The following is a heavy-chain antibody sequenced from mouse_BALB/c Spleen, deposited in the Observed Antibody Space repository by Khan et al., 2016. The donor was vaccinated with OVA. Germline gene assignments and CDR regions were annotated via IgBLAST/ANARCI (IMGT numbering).Heavy chain of an antibody. D-gene: IGHD1-2*01. V-gene: IGHV1-77*01. Sequence: QVQLKESGAGLARPGASVKLSCKASGYTFTDYYINWVKLRTGQGLEWIGEISPGSGDTYYNERFKGKATLTADKSSSTAYMQLSSLTSEASAVYFCARRNYFGYTFAYWGQGTLVTVSA. CDR1: GYTFTDYY. CDR2: ISPGSGDT. J-gene: IGHJ3*01. CDR3: ARRNYFGYTFAY.